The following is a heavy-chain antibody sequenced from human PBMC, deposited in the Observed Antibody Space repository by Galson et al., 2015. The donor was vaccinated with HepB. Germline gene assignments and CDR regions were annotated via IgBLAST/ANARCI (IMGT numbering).Heavy chain of an antibody. CDR2: ISGYNGNT. V-gene: IGHV1-18*04. D-gene: IGHD3-10*01. Sequence: SVKVSCKASGYSFSRNSLSWVRQAPGKGLEWMGWISGYNGNTNYAQHLQGRVTMTTDTSTNTAFLELRSLTSDDTAVYYCARGISMVKGVINPRVYFDFWGQGSLVTVSS. CDR1: GYSFSRNS. J-gene: IGHJ4*02. CDR3: ARGISMVKGVINPRVYFDF.